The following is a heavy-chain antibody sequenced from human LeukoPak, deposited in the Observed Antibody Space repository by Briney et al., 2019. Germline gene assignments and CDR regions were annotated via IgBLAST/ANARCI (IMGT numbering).Heavy chain of an antibody. CDR3: ARDIVAVVVVAAIPDAFDI. D-gene: IGHD2-15*01. Sequence: GASVKVSCKASGYTFTSYGISWVRQAPGQGLEWMGWISAYNGNTNYAQKLQGRVTMTTDTSTSTAYMELRSLRSDDTAVYYCARDIVAVVVVAAIPDAFDIWGQGTMVTVSS. CDR1: GYTFTSYG. V-gene: IGHV1-18*01. J-gene: IGHJ3*02. CDR2: ISAYNGNT.